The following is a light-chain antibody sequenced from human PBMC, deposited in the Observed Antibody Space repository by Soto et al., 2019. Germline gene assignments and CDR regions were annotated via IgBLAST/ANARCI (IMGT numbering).Light chain of an antibody. V-gene: IGLV2-14*03. CDR1: SSDFDGFTK. J-gene: IGLJ1*01. CDR3: SSFTSSFTYV. Sequence: QSALTQPASVSGSPGQSIAISCTGTSSDFDGFTKVSWYQHHPDKAPKLMMYDVTNRPSGVSDRFSGSKSGNTASLTISGLQAEDEAEYYCSSFTSSFTYVFGSGTKVTVL. CDR2: DVT.